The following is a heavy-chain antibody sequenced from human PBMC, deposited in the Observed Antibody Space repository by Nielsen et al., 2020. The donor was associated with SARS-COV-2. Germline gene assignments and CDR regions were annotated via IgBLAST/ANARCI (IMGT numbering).Heavy chain of an antibody. CDR3: TSFPLAAPDKFDY. V-gene: IGHV3-21*01. J-gene: IGHJ4*02. Sequence: GESLKISCAASGFTFSSYSMNWVRQAPGKGLEWVSSISSSSSYIYYADSVKGRFTISRDNAKNSLYLQMNSLRAEDTAVYYCTSFPLAAPDKFDYWGQGTLVTVSS. D-gene: IGHD6-6*01. CDR2: ISSSSSYI. CDR1: GFTFSSYS.